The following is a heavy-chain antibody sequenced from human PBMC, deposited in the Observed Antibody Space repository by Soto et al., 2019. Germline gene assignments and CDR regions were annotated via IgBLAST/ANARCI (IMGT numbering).Heavy chain of an antibody. CDR3: AKDQYCSGGSCPPDYYYYYYGMDV. D-gene: IGHD2-15*01. V-gene: IGHV3-30*18. J-gene: IGHJ6*02. CDR2: ISYDGSNK. Sequence: QVQLVESGGGVVQPGRSLRLSCAASGFTFSSYGMHWVRQAPGKGLEWVSVISYDGSNKYYADSVTGRFTISRDNSKNTLYLQMNSLRAEDTAVYYCAKDQYCSGGSCPPDYYYYYYGMDVWGQGTPVTVSS. CDR1: GFTFSSYG.